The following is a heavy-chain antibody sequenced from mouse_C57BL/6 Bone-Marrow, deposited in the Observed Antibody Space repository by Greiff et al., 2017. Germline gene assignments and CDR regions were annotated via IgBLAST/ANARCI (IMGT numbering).Heavy chain of an antibody. CDR1: GYTFTSYW. D-gene: IGHD1-1*01. V-gene: IGHV1-7*01. Sequence: VQLQQSGAELAKPGASVKLSCKASGYTFTSYWMHWVKQRPGQGLEWIGYMNPSSGYTKYNQKFKDKATLTADKSSSTAYMQLSSLTYEDSAVYYCARGYYGSAWYFDVWGTGPTVPVSS. CDR2: MNPSSGYT. CDR3: ARGYYGSAWYFDV. J-gene: IGHJ1*03.